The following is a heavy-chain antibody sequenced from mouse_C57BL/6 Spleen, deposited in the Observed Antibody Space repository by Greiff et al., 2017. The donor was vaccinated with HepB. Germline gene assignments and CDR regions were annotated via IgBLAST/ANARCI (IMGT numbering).Heavy chain of an antibody. Sequence: VQLQQSGPELVKPGASVKISCKASGYTFTDYYMNWVKQSHGKSLEWIGDINPNNGGTSYNQKFKGKATLTVDKSSSTAYMELRSLTSEDSAVYYCARTESLRRAYFDYWGQGTTLTVSS. CDR3: ARTESLRRAYFDY. J-gene: IGHJ2*01. D-gene: IGHD2-12*01. CDR1: GYTFTDYY. CDR2: INPNNGGT. V-gene: IGHV1-26*01.